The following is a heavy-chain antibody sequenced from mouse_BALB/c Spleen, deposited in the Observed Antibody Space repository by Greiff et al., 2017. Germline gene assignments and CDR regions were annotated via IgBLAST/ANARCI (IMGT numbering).Heavy chain of an antibody. Sequence: EVKLVESGGGLVQPGGSMKLSCVASGFTFSNYWMNWVRQSPEKGLEWVAEIRLKSDNYATHYAESVRGRFTISRDDSKSSVYLQMNNLRAEDTGIYYCTRSDYYGSSYDYWGQGTTLTVSS. CDR3: TRSDYYGSSYDY. D-gene: IGHD1-1*01. J-gene: IGHJ2*01. V-gene: IGHV6-6*02. CDR1: GFTFSNYW. CDR2: IRLKSDNYAT.